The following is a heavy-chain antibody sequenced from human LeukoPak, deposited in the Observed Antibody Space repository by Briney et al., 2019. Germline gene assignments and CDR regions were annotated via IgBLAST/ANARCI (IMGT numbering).Heavy chain of an antibody. CDR2: ISSSSSYI. Sequence: GGSMRLSCAASGFTFSSYSMNWVRQAPGKGLEWVSSISSSSSYIYYADSVKGRFTISRDNAKNSLYLQMNSLRAEDTAVYYCARDTYSSGQIFDYWGQGTLVTVSS. D-gene: IGHD6-19*01. CDR1: GFTFSSYS. J-gene: IGHJ4*02. V-gene: IGHV3-21*01. CDR3: ARDTYSSGQIFDY.